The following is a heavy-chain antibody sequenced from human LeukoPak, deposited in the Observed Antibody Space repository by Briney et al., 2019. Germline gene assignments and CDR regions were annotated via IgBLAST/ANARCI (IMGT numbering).Heavy chain of an antibody. Sequence: PSETLSLTCAVYGGSFSGYYWSWIRQPPGKGLEWIGEINHSGSTNYNPSLKSRVTISVDTSKNQFSLKLSSVTAADTAVYYCARGTLWFPDYWGQGTLVTVSS. CDR3: ARGTLWFPDY. J-gene: IGHJ4*02. V-gene: IGHV4-34*01. CDR2: INHSGST. CDR1: GGSFSGYY. D-gene: IGHD5-18*01.